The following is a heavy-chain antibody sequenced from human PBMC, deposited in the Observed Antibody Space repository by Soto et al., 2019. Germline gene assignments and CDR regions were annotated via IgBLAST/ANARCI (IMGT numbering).Heavy chain of an antibody. CDR3: ARRSGNCSGGICLRFDN. D-gene: IGHD2-15*01. Sequence: SETLSLTCTVSGGSISSYYWSWIRQPPGKGLEWIGYIYYSGSTSYNPSLKSRVTISLDTSKKQFSLKLSSVTAADTAVYYCARRSGNCSGGICLRFDNGGRATLATFSS. CDR2: IYYSGST. J-gene: IGHJ5*02. CDR1: GGSISSYY. V-gene: IGHV4-59*08.